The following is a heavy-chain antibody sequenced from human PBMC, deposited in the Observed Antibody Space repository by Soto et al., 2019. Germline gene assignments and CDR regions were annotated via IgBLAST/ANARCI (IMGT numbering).Heavy chain of an antibody. CDR3: ARAYFYGSTSCSFDP. J-gene: IGHJ5*02. Sequence: QVQLVQSGAEVKKPGASVKGSCKASGYTFTSYVISWVRQAPGQGLEWMGWISAYNGNTNYAQKLQGRVTMTTDTSTSTAYMELRSRRSDDTAVYYCARAYFYGSTSCSFDPWGQGTLVTVSS. CDR2: ISAYNGNT. CDR1: GYTFTSYV. D-gene: IGHD2-2*01. V-gene: IGHV1-18*01.